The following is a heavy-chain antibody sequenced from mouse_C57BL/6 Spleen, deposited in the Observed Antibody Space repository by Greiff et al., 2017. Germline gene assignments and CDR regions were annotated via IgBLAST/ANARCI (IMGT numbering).Heavy chain of an antibody. J-gene: IGHJ4*01. CDR3: ARISLDYAMDY. V-gene: IGHV5-17*01. CDR1: GFTFSDYG. Sequence: EVMLVESGGGLVKPGGSLKLSCAASGFTFSDYGMHWVRQAPEKGLEWVAYISSGSSTIYYADTVKGRFTISRDNAKNTLFLQMTSLRSEDTAMYYCARISLDYAMDYWGQGTSVTVSS. CDR2: ISSGSSTI.